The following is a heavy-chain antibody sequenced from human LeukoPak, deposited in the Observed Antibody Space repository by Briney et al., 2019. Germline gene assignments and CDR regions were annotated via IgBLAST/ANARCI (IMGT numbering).Heavy chain of an antibody. J-gene: IGHJ4*02. CDR2: VSGSGRIT. CDR1: GFTFKNFG. D-gene: IGHD2-8*02. Sequence: GGSLRLSCEGSGFTFKNFGMRWIRQAPGKGLEWVSEVSGSGRITDYADSVKGRFAISRDNSKNALYLEMNNLGVEDTAIYYCAKRRPTGNYFDYWGQGTLVTVSA. CDR3: AKRRPTGNYFDY. V-gene: IGHV3-23*01.